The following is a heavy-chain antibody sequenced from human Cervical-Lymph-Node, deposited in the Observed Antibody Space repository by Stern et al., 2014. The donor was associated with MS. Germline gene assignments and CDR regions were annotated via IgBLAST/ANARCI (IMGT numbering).Heavy chain of an antibody. CDR1: GFSFSSYS. J-gene: IGHJ4*02. CDR2: VSTTSTYI. V-gene: IGHV3-21*01. CDR3: ARDYCSGYSCYTSDS. D-gene: IGHD2-15*01. Sequence: EVQLLESGGGLVKPGGSLRLSCAASGFSFSSYSMDWVRQAPGKGLEWVSSVSTTSTYIYYADSVKGRFTISRDNAKSSLYLQMNSLRAEDTAVYYCARDYCSGYSCYTSDSWGQGTLVTVSA.